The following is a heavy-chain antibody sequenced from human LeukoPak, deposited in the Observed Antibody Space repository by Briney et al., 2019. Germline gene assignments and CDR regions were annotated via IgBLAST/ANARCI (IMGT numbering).Heavy chain of an antibody. D-gene: IGHD7-27*01. CDR2: IYYSGST. V-gene: IGHV4-39*07. J-gene: IGHJ4*02. Sequence: SETLSLTCTVSGGSISSSSYYWGWIRQPPGKGLEWIGSIYYSGSTYYNPSLKSRVTVSVDTSKNQFSLKLSSVTAADTAVYYCARDTGDAPIDYWGQGTLVTVSS. CDR3: ARDTGDAPIDY. CDR1: GGSISSSSYY.